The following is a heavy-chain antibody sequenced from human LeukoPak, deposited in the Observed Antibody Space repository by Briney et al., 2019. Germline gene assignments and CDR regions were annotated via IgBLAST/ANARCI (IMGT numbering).Heavy chain of an antibody. J-gene: IGHJ4*02. D-gene: IGHD3-3*01. CDR1: GYTFTGYY. V-gene: IGHV1-2*02. CDR3: ARVDFWSGYYRPFDY. CDR2: INPNSGGT. Sequence: ASVEVSCKASGYTFTGYYMHWVRQAPGQGLEWMGWINPNSGGTNYAQKFQGRVTMTRDTSISTAYMELSRLRSDDTAVYYCARVDFWSGYYRPFDYWGQGTLVTVSS.